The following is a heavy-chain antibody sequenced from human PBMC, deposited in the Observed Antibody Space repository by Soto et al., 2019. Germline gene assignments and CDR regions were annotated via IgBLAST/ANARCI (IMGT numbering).Heavy chain of an antibody. CDR2: IIPIFGTA. V-gene: IGHV1-69*13. D-gene: IGHD3-3*01. J-gene: IGHJ5*02. CDR3: ASRKFRFWQQLDP. CDR1: GGTFSSYA. Sequence: GASVKVSCKASGGTFSSYAISWVRQAPGQGLEWMGGIIPIFGTANYAQKFQGRVTITADESTSTAYMELSSLRSEDTAVYYCASRKFRFWQQLDPWGQGTLVTVSS.